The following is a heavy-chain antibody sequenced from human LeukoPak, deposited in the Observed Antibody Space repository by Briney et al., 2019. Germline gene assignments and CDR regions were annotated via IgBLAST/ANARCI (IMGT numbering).Heavy chain of an antibody. CDR2: ISYDGGKK. CDR1: GFTFSSHD. Sequence: GGSLRLSCAASGFTFSSHDMHWVRQAPGKGLEWVAIISYDGGKKDYADSVKGRFTISRDNSKNTLYLQMNSLRAEDTAVYYCARDRYGSGSYYTAWFDPWGQGTLVTVSS. V-gene: IGHV3-30*03. J-gene: IGHJ5*02. D-gene: IGHD3-10*01. CDR3: ARDRYGSGSYYTAWFDP.